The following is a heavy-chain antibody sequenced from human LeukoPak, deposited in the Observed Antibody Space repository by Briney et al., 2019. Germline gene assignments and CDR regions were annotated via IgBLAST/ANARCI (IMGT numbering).Heavy chain of an antibody. D-gene: IGHD1-26*01. V-gene: IGHV6-1*01. Sequence: SQTLSLTCGISGDSVSSNSGSWNWIRQSPSRGLEWLGRTYFRSNWYNDYALFLKSRITISPDTSANQFSLQLNSVTPEDTAVYYCARDVSGSYLFDLWGQGTLVSVSS. CDR3: ARDVSGSYLFDL. CDR2: TYFRSNWYN. CDR1: GDSVSSNSGS. J-gene: IGHJ4*02.